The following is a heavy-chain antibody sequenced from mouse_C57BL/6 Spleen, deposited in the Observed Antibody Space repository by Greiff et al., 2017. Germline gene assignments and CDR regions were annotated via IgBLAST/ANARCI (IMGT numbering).Heavy chain of an antibody. CDR2: ISDGGSYT. V-gene: IGHV5-4*01. J-gene: IGHJ3*01. CDR3: ARENYGYVSWFAY. D-gene: IGHD2-2*01. Sequence: DVKLVESGGGLVKPGGSLKLSCAASGFTFSSYAMSWVRQTPEKRLEWVATISDGGSYTYYPDNVKGRFTISRDNAKNNLYLQMSHLKSEDTAMYYCARENYGYVSWFAYWGQGTLVTVSA. CDR1: GFTFSSYA.